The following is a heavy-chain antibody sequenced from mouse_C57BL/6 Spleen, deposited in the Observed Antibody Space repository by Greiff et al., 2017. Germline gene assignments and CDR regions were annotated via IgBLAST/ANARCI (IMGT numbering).Heavy chain of an antibody. V-gene: IGHV1-64*01. CDR3: ARILGRGDVDY. CDR2: IHPNSGST. Sequence: QVQLQQPGAELVKPGASVKLSCQASGYTFTSYWMHWVKQRPGQGLEWIVMIHPNSGSTNYNEKFKSKATLTVDKSSSTASMQLSSLTSEGSAVYYCARILGRGDVDYWGQGTTLTVSS. D-gene: IGHD4-1*01. CDR1: GYTFTSYW. J-gene: IGHJ2*01.